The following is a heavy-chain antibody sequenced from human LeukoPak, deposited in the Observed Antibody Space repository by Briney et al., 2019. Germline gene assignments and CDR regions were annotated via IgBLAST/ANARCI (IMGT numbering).Heavy chain of an antibody. D-gene: IGHD5-18*01. CDR3: ARDCGYSYGYSRHYYYGMDV. Sequence: ASETLSLTCTVSGGSISSGDYYWSWIRQPPGKGLEWIGYIYYSGSTYYNPSLKSRVTISVDTSKNQFSLKLSSVTAADTAVYYCARDCGYSYGYSRHYYYGMDVWGQGTTVTVSS. CDR2: IYYSGST. CDR1: GGSISSGDYY. V-gene: IGHV4-30-4*01. J-gene: IGHJ6*02.